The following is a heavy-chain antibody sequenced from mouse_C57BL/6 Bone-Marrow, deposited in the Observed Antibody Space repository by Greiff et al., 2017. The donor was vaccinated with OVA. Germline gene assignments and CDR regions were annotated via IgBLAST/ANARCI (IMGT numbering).Heavy chain of an antibody. D-gene: IGHD2-3*01. CDR3: TTSSPYDLWFAY. J-gene: IGHJ3*01. V-gene: IGHV14-4*01. CDR1: GFNIKDDY. CDR2: IDPENGDT. Sequence: EVQLQQSGAELVRPGASVKLSCTASGFNIKDDYMHWVKQRPEQGLEWIGWIDPENGDTEYASKFQGKATITADTSSNTAYLQLSSLTSEDTAVYYCTTSSPYDLWFAYWGQGTLVTVSA.